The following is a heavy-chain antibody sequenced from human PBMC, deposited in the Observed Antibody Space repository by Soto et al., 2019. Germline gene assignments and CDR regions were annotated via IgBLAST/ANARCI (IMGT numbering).Heavy chain of an antibody. J-gene: IGHJ4*02. V-gene: IGHV3-23*01. D-gene: IGHD3-16*01. CDR1: GFTFSSTA. CDR2: ISGGGEST. CDR3: TMGGRIRADY. Sequence: EVQLLESGGGLVQPGGSLRLRCAASGFTFSSTAMSWVRQTPEKGLEGVSGISGGGESTNYAGSVKGRFTISRDNSKNTLYLQMNSPKAEDTAVYYCTMGGRIRADYWGQGTLVTVSS.